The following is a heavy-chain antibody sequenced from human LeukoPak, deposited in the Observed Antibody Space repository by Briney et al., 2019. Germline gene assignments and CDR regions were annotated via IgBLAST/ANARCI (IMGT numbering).Heavy chain of an antibody. Sequence: GESLKISCKGSGYSFTSYWIGWVRQMPGKGLEWMGIIYPGDSDTRYSPSFQGQVTISADKSISTAYLQWSSLKASDTAMYYCARHWYCSGGSCYTAAFDIWGQGTMVTVSS. J-gene: IGHJ3*02. CDR2: IYPGDSDT. CDR3: ARHWYCSGGSCYTAAFDI. CDR1: GYSFTSYW. D-gene: IGHD2-15*01. V-gene: IGHV5-51*01.